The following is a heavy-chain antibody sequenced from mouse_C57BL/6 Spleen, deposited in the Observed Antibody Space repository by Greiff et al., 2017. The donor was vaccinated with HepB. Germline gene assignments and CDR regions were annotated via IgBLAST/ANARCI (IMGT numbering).Heavy chain of an antibody. V-gene: IGHV1-81*01. CDR2: IYPRSGNT. J-gene: IGHJ2*01. CDR1: GYTFTSYG. Sequence: QVQLQQSGAELARPGASVKLSCKASGYTFTSYGISWVKQRTGQGLEWIGEIYPRSGNTYYNEKFKGKATLTADKSSSTAYMELRSLTSADSAVYVCAGPRDSSGYYFDYWGQGTTLTVSS. CDR3: AGPRDSSGYYFDY. D-gene: IGHD3-2*02.